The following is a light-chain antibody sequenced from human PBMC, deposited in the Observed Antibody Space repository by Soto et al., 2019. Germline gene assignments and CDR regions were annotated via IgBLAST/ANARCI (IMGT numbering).Light chain of an antibody. V-gene: IGLV2-11*01. CDR2: GVS. CDR3: ISYADTAYV. CDR1: NSDVGGYNY. J-gene: IGLJ1*01. Sequence: QSALTQPRSVSGSPGQSVTISCTGTNSDVGGYNYVSWYQQYPGKAPKLMISGVSERPSGVPDRFSGSKSGNTASLTVSGLQAEDEADYYCISYADTAYVFGTGTKLTVL.